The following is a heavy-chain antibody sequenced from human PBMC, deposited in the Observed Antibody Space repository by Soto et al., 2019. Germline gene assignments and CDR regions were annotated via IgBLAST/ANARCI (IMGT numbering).Heavy chain of an antibody. CDR2: IYYSGST. V-gene: IGHV4-39*01. Sequence: PSETLSLTCTVSGGSISSSSYYWGWIRQPPGKGLEWIGSIYYSGSTYYNPSLKSRVTISVDTSKNQFSLKLSSVTAADTAVYYCACSGRGFGNLYYYYYYYMDVWGKGTTVTVSS. D-gene: IGHD3-10*01. J-gene: IGHJ6*03. CDR3: ACSGRGFGNLYYYYYYYMDV. CDR1: GGSISSSSYY.